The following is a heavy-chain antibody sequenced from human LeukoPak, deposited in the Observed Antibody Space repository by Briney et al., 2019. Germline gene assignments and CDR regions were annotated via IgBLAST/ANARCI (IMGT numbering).Heavy chain of an antibody. V-gene: IGHV4-39*01. J-gene: IGHJ4*02. CDR2: IYYSGST. CDR1: GGSISSSSYY. CDR3: ASYDFWSGYFDY. Sequence: PSETLSLTCTVSGGSISSSSYYWGWIRQPPGKGLEWIGSIYYSGSTYYNPSLKSRVTISVDTSKNQFSLKLSPVTAADTAVYYCASYDFWSGYFDYWGQGTLVTVSS. D-gene: IGHD3-3*01.